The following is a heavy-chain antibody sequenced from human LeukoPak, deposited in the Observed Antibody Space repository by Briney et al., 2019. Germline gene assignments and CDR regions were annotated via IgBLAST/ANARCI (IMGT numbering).Heavy chain of an antibody. CDR3: AKPAYDSSGYAFDY. Sequence: GGSLRLSCAASGFTVSSNYMSWVRQAPGKGLEYVSAISSNGGSTYYADSVKGRFTISRDNSKNTLYLQMSSLRAEDTAVYYCAKPAYDSSGYAFDYWGQGTLVTVSS. J-gene: IGHJ4*02. CDR1: GFTVSSNY. D-gene: IGHD3-22*01. CDR2: ISSNGGST. V-gene: IGHV3-64D*06.